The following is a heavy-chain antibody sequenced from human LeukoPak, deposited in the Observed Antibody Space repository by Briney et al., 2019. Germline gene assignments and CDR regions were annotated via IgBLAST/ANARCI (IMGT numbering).Heavy chain of an antibody. CDR3: ARTLHGDYVYYFDY. V-gene: IGHV2-26*01. J-gene: IGHJ4*02. D-gene: IGHD4-17*01. CDR1: GFSLSNARMG. CDR2: IFSNDGK. Sequence: SGPTLVNPTETLTLTCTVSGFSLSNARMGVSWIRQPPGKALEWLAHIFSNDGKSYSISLKSRLTISKDTSKSQVVLTMTNMDPVDTATYYCARTLHGDYVYYFDYWGQGTLVTVSS.